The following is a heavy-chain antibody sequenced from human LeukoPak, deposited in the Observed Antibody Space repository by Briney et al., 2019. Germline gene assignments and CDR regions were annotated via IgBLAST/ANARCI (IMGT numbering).Heavy chain of an antibody. CDR1: GFTFSSYA. CDR3: ARDPFGYCSGGSCFIFDY. V-gene: IGHV3-30*04. CDR2: ISYDGSNK. J-gene: IGHJ4*02. D-gene: IGHD2-15*01. Sequence: GGSLRLSCAASGFTFSSYAMHWVRQAPGKGLEWAAVISYDGSNKYYADSVKGRFTISRDNSKNTLHLQMNSLRAEDTAVYYCARDPFGYCSGGSCFIFDYWGQGTLVTVSS.